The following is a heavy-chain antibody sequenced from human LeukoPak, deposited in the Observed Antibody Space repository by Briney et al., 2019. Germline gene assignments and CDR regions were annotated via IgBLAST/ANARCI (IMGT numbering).Heavy chain of an antibody. CDR3: ARRRFTFRAKSPYGMDV. D-gene: IGHD3-10*01. CDR2: INHSGST. J-gene: IGHJ6*02. V-gene: IGHV4-34*01. CDR1: GGSFSGYY. Sequence: SETLPLTCAVYGGSFSGYYWSWIRQPPGKGLEWIGEINHSGSTNYNPSLKSRVTISVDTSKNQFSLKLSSVTAADTAVYYCARRRFTFRAKSPYGMDVWGQGTTVTVSS.